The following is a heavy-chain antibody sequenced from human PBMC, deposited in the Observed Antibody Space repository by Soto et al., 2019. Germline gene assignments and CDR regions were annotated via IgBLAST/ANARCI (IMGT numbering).Heavy chain of an antibody. CDR1: GGTFSSYT. Sequence: SVKVSCKASGGTFSSYTISLVRQAPGQGLEWMGRIIPILGIADYAQKFQGRVTITADKSTSTAYMELSSLRSEDTAVYYCATAITHYYYYMDVWGKGTTVTVSS. V-gene: IGHV1-69*02. CDR2: IIPILGIA. J-gene: IGHJ6*03. CDR3: ATAITHYYYYMDV. D-gene: IGHD3-16*01.